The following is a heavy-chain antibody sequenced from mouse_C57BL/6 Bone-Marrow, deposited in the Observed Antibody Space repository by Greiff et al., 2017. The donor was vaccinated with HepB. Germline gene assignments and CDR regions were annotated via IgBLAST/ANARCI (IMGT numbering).Heavy chain of an antibody. Sequence: VQLKQSGGDLVKPGGSLKLSCAASGFTFSSYGMSWVRQTPDKRLEWVATISSGGSYTYYPDSVKGRFTISRDNAKNTLYLQMSSLKSEDTAMYYCARHPYYYGSSLYYFDYWGQGTTLTVSS. V-gene: IGHV5-6*01. D-gene: IGHD1-1*01. J-gene: IGHJ2*01. CDR2: ISSGGSYT. CDR1: GFTFSSYG. CDR3: ARHPYYYGSSLYYFDY.